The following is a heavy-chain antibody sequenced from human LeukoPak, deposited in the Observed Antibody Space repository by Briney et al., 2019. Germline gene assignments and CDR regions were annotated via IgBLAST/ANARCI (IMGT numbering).Heavy chain of an antibody. V-gene: IGHV3-21*01. J-gene: IGHJ4*02. Sequence: GESLRLSCTASGFSLTPFSMNWVRQAPGKGLEWISSISSNSRCIYYADSLKGRFTISRDNAENSLYLDMYSLRDEDTAVYFCARVDESLDKFDCWGQGTLVTVSS. D-gene: IGHD1-1*01. CDR1: GFSLTPFS. CDR2: ISSNSRCI. CDR3: ARVDESLDKFDC.